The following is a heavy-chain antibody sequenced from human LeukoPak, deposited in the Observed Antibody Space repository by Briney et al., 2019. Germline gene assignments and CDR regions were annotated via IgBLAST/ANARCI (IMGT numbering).Heavy chain of an antibody. J-gene: IGHJ4*02. CDR2: TRNKANSYTT. CDR1: GFSFSDHY. Sequence: GGSLRLSCAASGFSFSDHYMDWVRQAPGKGLEWVGRTRNKANSYTTDYAASVKGRFTISRDDSKNSLYLQMDSLKTEDTAVYYCTRVSSSTGWYHDYWGQGNLVTVSS. D-gene: IGHD6-19*01. V-gene: IGHV3-72*01. CDR3: TRVSSSTGWYHDY.